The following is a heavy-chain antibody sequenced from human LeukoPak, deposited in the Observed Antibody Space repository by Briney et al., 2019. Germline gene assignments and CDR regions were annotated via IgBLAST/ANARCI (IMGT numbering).Heavy chain of an antibody. D-gene: IGHD5-12*01. V-gene: IGHV4-34*01. CDR3: ARGRPTVDIVAPPEGAGGGYYFDY. Sequence: SETLSLTCAVYGGSFSGYYWSWIRQPPGKGLEWIGEINHSGSTNYNPSLKSRVTISVDTSKNQFSLKLSSVTAADTAVYYCARGRPTVDIVAPPEGAGGGYYFDYWGQGTLVTVSS. CDR1: GGSFSGYY. CDR2: INHSGST. J-gene: IGHJ4*02.